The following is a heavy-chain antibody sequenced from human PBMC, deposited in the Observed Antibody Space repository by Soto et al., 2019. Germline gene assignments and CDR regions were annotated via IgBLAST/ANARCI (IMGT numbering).Heavy chain of an antibody. J-gene: IGHJ5*02. CDR2: IYYSGST. V-gene: IGHV4-39*01. D-gene: IGHD3-3*01. CDR3: ARRPPYYDFWSGNWFDP. CDR1: GGSISSSSYY. Sequence: SETLSLTCTVSGGSISSSSYYWGWIRQPPGKGLEWIGRIYYSGSTYYNPSLKSRVTISVDTSKNQFSLTLSSVTAADTAVYYCARRPPYYDFWSGNWFDPWGQGTLVTVSS.